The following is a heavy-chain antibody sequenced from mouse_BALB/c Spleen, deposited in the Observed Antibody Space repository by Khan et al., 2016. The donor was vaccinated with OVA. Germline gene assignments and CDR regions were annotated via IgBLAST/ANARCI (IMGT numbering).Heavy chain of an antibody. CDR2: IWSGGST. CDR1: GFSITSYY. CDR3: ARNYDYDEALDY. D-gene: IGHD2-4*01. V-gene: IGHV2-2*02. J-gene: IGHJ3*01. Sequence: QVQLQQSGPGLVQPSQSLSITCTVSGFSITSYYVHWVSQSPGKGLEWLGVIWSGGSTDDNAPFIPRLNISKENSKSQAFFNMNSLRANDTAIDYCARNYDYDEALDYWGQGTLVTVSA.